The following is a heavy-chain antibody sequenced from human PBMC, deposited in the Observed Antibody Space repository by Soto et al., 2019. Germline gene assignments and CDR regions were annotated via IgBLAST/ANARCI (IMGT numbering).Heavy chain of an antibody. J-gene: IGHJ6*02. CDR1: GGSFSGYY. Sequence: PSETLSLTCAVYGGSFSGYYWSWIRQPPGKGLEWIGEINHSGSTNYNPSLKSRVTISVDTSKNQFSLKLSSVTAADTAVYYCAREGRGYSYGPGMDVWGQGTTVTVSS. CDR2: INHSGST. V-gene: IGHV4-34*01. D-gene: IGHD5-18*01. CDR3: AREGRGYSYGPGMDV.